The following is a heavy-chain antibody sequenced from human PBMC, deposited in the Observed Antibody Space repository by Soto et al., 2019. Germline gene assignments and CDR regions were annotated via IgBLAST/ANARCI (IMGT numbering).Heavy chain of an antibody. V-gene: IGHV4-59*01. D-gene: IGHD3-10*01. Sequence: QVQLQESGPGLLKPSETLALTCTVSGGSISSYFYIWVRQPPGKGLEWIGSVYYTGTTDYNPSLTGRVTISVDTSKTPFALHLRSVTAADTAVYYCAIDLAGVTRAFDYWGRGTLVTVSS. CDR1: GGSISSYF. CDR3: AIDLAGVTRAFDY. CDR2: VYYTGTT. J-gene: IGHJ4*02.